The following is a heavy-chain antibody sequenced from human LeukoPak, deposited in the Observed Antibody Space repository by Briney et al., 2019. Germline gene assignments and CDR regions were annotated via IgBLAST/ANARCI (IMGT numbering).Heavy chain of an antibody. V-gene: IGHV3-30*04. CDR1: GFTFSSYA. CDR3: ARKEILYYYGMDD. CDR2: ISYDGSNK. Sequence: PGGSLRLSCAASGFTFSSYAMHWVRQAPGKGLEWVAVISYDGSNKYYADSVKGRFTISRDNSKNTLYLQMNSLRAEDAAVYYCARKEILYYYGMDDWGQGTTVTVSS. D-gene: IGHD5-24*01. J-gene: IGHJ6*02.